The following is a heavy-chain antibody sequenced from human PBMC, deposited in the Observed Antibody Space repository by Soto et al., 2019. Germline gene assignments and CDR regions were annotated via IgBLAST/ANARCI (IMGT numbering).Heavy chain of an antibody. CDR1: GFSLTTSGVA. D-gene: IGHD2-21*02. CDR3: AHRPTSTDDFYFDC. V-gene: IGHV2-5*01. J-gene: IGHJ4*02. Sequence: QITLTESGPTLVTPTQTLTLTCSFSGFSLTTSGVAVGWFRQPPGKAPEWLALFYWNDDKRYSPSLRSRLTVTGDSSKIPMVPTLATVDPVDSGTYYCAHRPTSTDDFYFDCWGQGTLCTVSS. CDR2: FYWNDDK.